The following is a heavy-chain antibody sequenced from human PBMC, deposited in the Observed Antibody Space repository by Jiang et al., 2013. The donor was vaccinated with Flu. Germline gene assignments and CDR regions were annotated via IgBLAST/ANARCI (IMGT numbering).Heavy chain of an antibody. Sequence: CAVSHASITSSNWWSWVRQPPGKGLEWIGEIFHTGSTNFIPSLKSRVTISVDRSKNQFSLKLSSVTAADTAVYFCARRIGLQYYDGSGTPNYYYYLDVWGEGTTVTVSS. CDR3: ARRIGLQYYDGSGTPNYYYYLDV. CDR1: HASITSSNW. V-gene: IGHV4-4*01. D-gene: IGHD3-22*01. J-gene: IGHJ6*03. CDR2: IFHTGST.